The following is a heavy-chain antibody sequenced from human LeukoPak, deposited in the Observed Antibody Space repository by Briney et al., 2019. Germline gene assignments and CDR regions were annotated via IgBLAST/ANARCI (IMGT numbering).Heavy chain of an antibody. Sequence: GGSLRLSCAASGFTFSSYAMSWVRQAPGKGLEWVSAISGSGGSTYYADSVKGRFTISRDNSKNTLYLQMNSLRAEDRAVYYCANDPRITIFGVVNVWGQGTLVTVSS. CDR2: ISGSGGST. V-gene: IGHV3-23*01. D-gene: IGHD3-3*01. CDR1: GFTFSSYA. J-gene: IGHJ4*02. CDR3: ANDPRITIFGVVNV.